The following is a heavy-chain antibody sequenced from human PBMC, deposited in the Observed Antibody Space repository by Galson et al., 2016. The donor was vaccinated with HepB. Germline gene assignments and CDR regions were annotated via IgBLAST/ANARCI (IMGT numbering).Heavy chain of an antibody. Sequence: QSGAEVKKPGESLKISCRGSGYTFDTYWIGWVPQMPGKGLEWMGIIYPGDFDIRYSPSFQGQVTMSADKSTTTAYLQWSSLKASDSAIYYCARLQSQNKHMRVMPPSPFYLDFWGAGALVTVSS. CDR3: ARLQSQNKHMRVMPPSPFYLDF. V-gene: IGHV5-51*01. CDR1: GYTFDTYW. J-gene: IGHJ4*02. CDR2: IYPGDFDI. D-gene: IGHD2-21*01.